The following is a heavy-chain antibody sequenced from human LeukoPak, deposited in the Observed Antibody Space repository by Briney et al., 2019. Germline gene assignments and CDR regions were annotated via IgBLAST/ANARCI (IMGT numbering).Heavy chain of an antibody. J-gene: IGHJ4*02. V-gene: IGHV4-59*01. CDR3: ARFSPESSGYYDY. CDR1: GGSISSYY. CDR2: IYDSGNA. D-gene: IGHD3-22*01. Sequence: SETLSLTCTVSGGSISSYYWSWIRQPPGKGLEWIGYIYDSGNANYNPSLKSRVTISVDTSKNQFSLKLSSVTAADTAVYYCARFSPESSGYYDYWGQGTLVTVSS.